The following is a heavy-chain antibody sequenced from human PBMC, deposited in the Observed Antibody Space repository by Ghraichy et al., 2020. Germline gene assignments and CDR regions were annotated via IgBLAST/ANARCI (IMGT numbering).Heavy chain of an antibody. J-gene: IGHJ4*02. CDR3: IRGKSGGLVGAFDY. V-gene: IGHV1-2*06. D-gene: IGHD3-16*02. Sequence: ASVISCKASGYTFSGYYIYWVRQAPGQGLEWVGRVNPNSGDTNYAQKFQGRVTMTRDTSISTAYMDLSKLRSDDTAVYYCIRGKSGGLVGAFDYWGQGALVTVSS. CDR2: VNPNSGDT. CDR1: GYTFSGYY.